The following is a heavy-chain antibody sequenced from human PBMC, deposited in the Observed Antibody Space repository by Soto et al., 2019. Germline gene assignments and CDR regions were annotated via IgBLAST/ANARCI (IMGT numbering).Heavy chain of an antibody. CDR3: ARDGTGEQGYFDL. Sequence: EVQLVESGGGLVQPGGSLRLSCAASGFTVSSNYMSWVRQAPGKGLEWVSVIFSGGSTYYADSVKGRFTISRDNSKNTLYRQMNSLRAEDTAVYYCARDGTGEQGYFDLWGRGSLVTVSS. J-gene: IGHJ2*01. CDR2: IFSGGST. V-gene: IGHV3-66*01. CDR1: GFTVSSNY. D-gene: IGHD7-27*01.